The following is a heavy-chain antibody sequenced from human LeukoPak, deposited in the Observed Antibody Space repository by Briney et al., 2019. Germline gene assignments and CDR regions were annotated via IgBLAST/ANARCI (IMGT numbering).Heavy chain of an antibody. V-gene: IGHV4-61*02. Sequence: SETLSLTCTVSGGSISSGSYYWSWIRQPAGKGLEWIGRIYTSGSTNYNPSLKSRVTISVDTSKNQFSLKLSSVTAADTAVYYCAPRTFDIWGQGTMVTVSS. CDR2: IYTSGST. J-gene: IGHJ3*02. CDR3: APRTFDI. CDR1: GGSISSGSYY.